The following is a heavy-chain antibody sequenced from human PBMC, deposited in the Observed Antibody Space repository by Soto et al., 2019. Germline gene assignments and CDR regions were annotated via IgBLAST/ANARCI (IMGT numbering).Heavy chain of an antibody. J-gene: IGHJ5*02. D-gene: IGHD2-15*01. V-gene: IGHV3-72*01. CDR2: SRNQANSYTT. CDR1: GLSFSEHY. CDR3: IATYPPGSGGSCYELWCDP. Sequence: GGSLRLSCAASGLSFSEHYMDWVRQAPGKGVEWVGRSRNQANSYTTEYAASVNGRFTVSRDDSQSSVHLQINSLKTEDPAMYYCIATYPPGSGGSCYELWCDPWGQGTLVTVSS.